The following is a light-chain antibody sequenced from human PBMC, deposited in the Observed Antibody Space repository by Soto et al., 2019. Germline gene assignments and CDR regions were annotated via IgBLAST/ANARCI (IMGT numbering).Light chain of an antibody. J-gene: IGLJ1*01. Sequence: QSALTQPASVSGSPGQSITISCTGTSSDVGGNKYVSWYQQYPGKVPKLLINKVSNRPSGVSNRFSGSKSGNTACLTISGLLAEDEADYFCTSSTSDSLYVFGTWTKVTVL. CDR3: TSSTSDSLYV. CDR1: SSDVGGNKY. V-gene: IGLV2-14*01. CDR2: KVS.